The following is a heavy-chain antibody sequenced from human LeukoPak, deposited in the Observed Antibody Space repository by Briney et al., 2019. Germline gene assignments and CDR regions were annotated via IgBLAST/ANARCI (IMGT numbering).Heavy chain of an antibody. CDR3: AKYPGGFTGIVNYYHMDV. V-gene: IGHV3-30*18. D-gene: IGHD1-26*01. J-gene: IGHJ6*03. CDR1: GFTFSSYE. CDR2: ISYDGSNK. Sequence: TGGSLRPSCAASGFTFSSYEMNWVRQAPGKGLEWVAVISYDGSNKYYADSVKGRFTISRDNSKNTLFLQMNSLRAEDTALYYCAKYPGGFTGIVNYYHMDVWGKGTTVTVSS.